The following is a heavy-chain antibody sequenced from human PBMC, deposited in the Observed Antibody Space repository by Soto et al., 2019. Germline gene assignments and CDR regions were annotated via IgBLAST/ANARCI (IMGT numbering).Heavy chain of an antibody. D-gene: IGHD3-16*01. CDR1: GYDFTNYW. J-gene: IGHJ5*02. V-gene: IGHV5-10-1*01. CDR2: IDPSDSYT. Sequence: PGESLKISCEGSGYDFTNYWINWVRQMPGKGLEWMGRIDPSDSYTNYSPSFQGHVTFLVDKSISTTYLQWSSLKASDTAVYYCGRQGGDGYHIHHWGRGTLVTVSS. CDR3: GRQGGDGYHIHH.